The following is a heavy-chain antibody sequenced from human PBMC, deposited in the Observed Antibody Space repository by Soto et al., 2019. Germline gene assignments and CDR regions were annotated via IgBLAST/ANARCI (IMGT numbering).Heavy chain of an antibody. CDR2: IKQDGTDK. V-gene: IGHV3-7*03. CDR3: ARQTRAPES. D-gene: IGHD3-10*01. Sequence: EVQLVESGGGLVQPGGSLRLSCAASGFTFSNYWMTWLRQAPGKGLECVANIKQDGTDKYYVDSEKGRFTISRDNAKNSLYLQMNSLRAEDTAVYYCARQTRAPESWGQGTLVTVSS. J-gene: IGHJ5*02. CDR1: GFTFSNYW.